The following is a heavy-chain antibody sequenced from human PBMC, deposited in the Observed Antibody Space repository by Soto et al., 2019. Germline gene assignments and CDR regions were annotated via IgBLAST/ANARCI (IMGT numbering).Heavy chain of an antibody. CDR2: INHSGST. V-gene: IGHV4-34*01. CDR3: ARALRYCSSTSCKQNNWFDP. CDR1: GGSFSGYY. D-gene: IGHD2-2*01. Sequence: QVQLQQWGAGLLKPSETLSLTCAVYGGSFSGYYWSWIRQPPGKGLEWIGEINHSGSTNYNPSLKRRVTISVDTSKNQFSLKRSSVTAADTAVYYCARALRYCSSTSCKQNNWFDPWGQGTLVTVSS. J-gene: IGHJ5*02.